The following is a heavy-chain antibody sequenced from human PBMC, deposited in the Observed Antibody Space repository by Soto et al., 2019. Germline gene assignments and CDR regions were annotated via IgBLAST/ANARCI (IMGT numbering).Heavy chain of an antibody. CDR1: GFRFSDHY. Sequence: LRLSCAASGFRFSDHYMTWIRQAPGKGLEWVSKISGDGTTIYYADSVKGRFTVSRGNAKNSLYLQMNSLRAEDTAVYYCASDPYYYASGFWGQGTLVTVSS. D-gene: IGHD3-10*01. J-gene: IGHJ4*02. V-gene: IGHV3-11*01. CDR2: ISGDGTTI. CDR3: ASDPYYYASGF.